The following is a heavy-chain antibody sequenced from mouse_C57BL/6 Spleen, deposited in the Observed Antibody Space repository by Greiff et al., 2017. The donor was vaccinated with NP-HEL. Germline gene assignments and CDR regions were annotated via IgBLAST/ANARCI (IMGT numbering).Heavy chain of an antibody. Sequence: VQLQQSGAELVRPGASVKLSCKASGYTFTDYYINWVKQRPGQGLEWIARIYPGSGNTYYNEKFKGKATLTAEKSSSTAYMQLSSLTSEDSAVYFCARSGSSRGYFDVWGTGTTVTVSS. J-gene: IGHJ1*03. CDR1: GYTFTDYY. CDR3: ARSGSSRGYFDV. CDR2: IYPGSGNT. V-gene: IGHV1-76*01. D-gene: IGHD1-1*01.